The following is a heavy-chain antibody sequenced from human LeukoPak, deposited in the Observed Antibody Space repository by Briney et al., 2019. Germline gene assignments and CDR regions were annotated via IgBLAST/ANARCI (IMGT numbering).Heavy chain of an antibody. J-gene: IGHJ6*02. V-gene: IGHV3-21*04. D-gene: IGHD6-19*01. CDR1: GFTFSSYS. CDR2: ISSSSGYI. Sequence: TGGSLRLSCAASGFTFSSYSMNWVRQAPGKGLEWVSSISSSSGYIYYADSVKGRFTISRDNAKNSLYLQMNSLRAEDTALYYCAKDISAVAGRTYYYGMDVWGQGTTVTVSS. CDR3: AKDISAVAGRTYYYGMDV.